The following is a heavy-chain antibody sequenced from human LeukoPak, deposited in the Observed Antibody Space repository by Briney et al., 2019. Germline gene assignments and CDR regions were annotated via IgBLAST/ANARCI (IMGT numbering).Heavy chain of an antibody. CDR2: IYHSGTT. CDR1: GYSIRSGYY. Sequence: PSETLSLTCTVSGYSIRSGYYWGWIRQPPGKGLEWIGSIYHSGTTYYNPSLKSRVTISIDTSKNQFSLKLSSVTAADTAVYYCARGLTYYYGSGYFDPWGQGTLVTVSS. V-gene: IGHV4-38-2*02. D-gene: IGHD3-10*01. CDR3: ARGLTYYYGSGYFDP. J-gene: IGHJ5*02.